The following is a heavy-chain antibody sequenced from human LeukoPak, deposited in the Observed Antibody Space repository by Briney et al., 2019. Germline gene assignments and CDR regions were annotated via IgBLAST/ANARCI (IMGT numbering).Heavy chain of an antibody. D-gene: IGHD3-10*01. CDR3: ARGVLLWFGISDAFDI. CDR2: INPNSGGT. CDR1: GYTFTCYY. V-gene: IGHV1-2*02. Sequence: GASVKVSCKASGYTFTCYYMHWVRQAPGQGLEWMGWINPNSGGTNYAQKFQGRVTMTRDTSISKAYMELSRLRSDDTAVYYCARGVLLWFGISDAFDIWGQGTMVTVSS. J-gene: IGHJ3*02.